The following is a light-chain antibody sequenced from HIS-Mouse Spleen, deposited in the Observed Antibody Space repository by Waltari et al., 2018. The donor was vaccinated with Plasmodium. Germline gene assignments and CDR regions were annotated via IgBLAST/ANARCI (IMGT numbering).Light chain of an antibody. CDR2: KDS. V-gene: IGLV3-25*03. J-gene: IGLJ2*01. Sequence: SYELTQPPSVSVSPGQTARITCSGDALPKQYAYWYQQKPGQAPVLVIYKDSGRPSGIAERFSGSRSGTTVTLTISGVQAEDEADYYCQSADSSGTYRVFGGGTKLTVL. CDR1: ALPKQY. CDR3: QSADSSGTYRV.